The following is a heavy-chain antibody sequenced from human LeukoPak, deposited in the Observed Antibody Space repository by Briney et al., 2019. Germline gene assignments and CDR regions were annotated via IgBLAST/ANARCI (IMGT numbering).Heavy chain of an antibody. CDR1: GFTFSNYW. J-gene: IGHJ4*02. V-gene: IGHV3-7*04. CDR2: IKQDGNEK. D-gene: IGHD5-12*01. Sequence: GGSLRLSCAASGFTFSNYWMTWVRQAPGKGLEWVANIKQDGNEKYYVDSVKGRFTISRDNAENSLYLQMNSLRAEDTAVYYCARSTYGGYDYFDYWGQGTLVTVSS. CDR3: ARSTYGGYDYFDY.